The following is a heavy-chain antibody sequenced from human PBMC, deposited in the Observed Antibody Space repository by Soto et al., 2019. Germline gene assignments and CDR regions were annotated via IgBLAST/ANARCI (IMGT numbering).Heavy chain of an antibody. CDR3: ATEYYDSSGSDY. CDR1: GFTFSSYG. J-gene: IGHJ4*02. Sequence: GGSLRLSCAASGFTFSSYGMHWVRQAPGKGLEWVAVIRYDGSNKYYADSVKGRFTISRDNSKNTLYLQMNSLRAEDTAVYYCATEYYDSSGSDYWGQGTLVTVSS. V-gene: IGHV3-30*02. CDR2: IRYDGSNK. D-gene: IGHD3-22*01.